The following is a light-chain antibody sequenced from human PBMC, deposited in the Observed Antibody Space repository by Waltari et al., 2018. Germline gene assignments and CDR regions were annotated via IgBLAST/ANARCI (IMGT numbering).Light chain of an antibody. CDR1: QCISSY. J-gene: IGKJ4*01. Sequence: DIQLTQSPSFLSASVGDRVTITGRASQCISSYLAWYQQKPGKAPKITIYAASTLQSGVPSRFSGSGSGTGFTLTISSLQPEDFATYYFQQLNSPLTFGGGTKVEIK. CDR3: QQLNSPLT. CDR2: AAS. V-gene: IGKV1-9*01.